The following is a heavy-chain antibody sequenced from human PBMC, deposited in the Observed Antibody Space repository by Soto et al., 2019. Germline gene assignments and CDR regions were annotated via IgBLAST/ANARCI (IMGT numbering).Heavy chain of an antibody. D-gene: IGHD5-18*01. Sequence: VSGGSISNAAYSWSWIRQPPGKGLEWIGYIYPSGMPFYNPSLRSRVTISIDRSNDQFSLNLKSVTAADTAVYYCARERGGYGLFDSWGQGTLVTVSS. J-gene: IGHJ4*02. V-gene: IGHV4-30-2*01. CDR3: ARERGGYGLFDS. CDR2: IYPSGMP. CDR1: GGSISNAAYS.